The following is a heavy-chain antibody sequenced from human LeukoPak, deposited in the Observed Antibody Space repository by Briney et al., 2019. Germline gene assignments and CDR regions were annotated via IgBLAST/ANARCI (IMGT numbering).Heavy chain of an antibody. V-gene: IGHV4-4*07. J-gene: IGHJ2*01. Sequence: SGTLSLTCTVSGGSISSYYWSWIRQPAGKGLEWIGRIDTSGNTNYNPSLKSRVTMSVDTSKNQFSLKLSSVTAADTAVYYCARVSSSWYQDWYFDLWGRGTLVTVSS. CDR3: ARVSSSWYQDWYFDL. D-gene: IGHD6-13*01. CDR2: IDTSGNT. CDR1: GGSISSYY.